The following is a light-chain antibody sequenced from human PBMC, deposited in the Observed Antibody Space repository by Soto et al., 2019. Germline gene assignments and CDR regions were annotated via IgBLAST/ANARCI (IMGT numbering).Light chain of an antibody. J-gene: IGLJ3*02. CDR1: SSDVGYYNY. Sequence: QSVLTQPRSVSGSPGQSVTISCTGTSSDVGYYNYVSWYQHHPGKAPKFMIYNVNKRPSGVPDRFSGSKSDNTASLTISGLQAEDEADYYCCSYAGSYTWVFGGGTKLTVL. CDR2: NVN. V-gene: IGLV2-11*01. CDR3: CSYAGSYTWV.